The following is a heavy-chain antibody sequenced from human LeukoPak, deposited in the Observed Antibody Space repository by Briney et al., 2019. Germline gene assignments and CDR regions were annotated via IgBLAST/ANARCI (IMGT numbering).Heavy chain of an antibody. J-gene: IGHJ4*02. CDR3: ARDQDNYYYDSSGYYYDY. V-gene: IGHV1-69*06. CDR2: IIPIFGTA. Sequence: SVKVSCKASGGTFSSYAISWVRQAPGQGLEWMGGIIPIFGTANYAQKFQGRVTITADKSTSTAYMELSSLRSEDMAVYYCARDQDNYYYDSSGYYYDYWGQGTLVTVSS. D-gene: IGHD3-22*01. CDR1: GGTFSSYA.